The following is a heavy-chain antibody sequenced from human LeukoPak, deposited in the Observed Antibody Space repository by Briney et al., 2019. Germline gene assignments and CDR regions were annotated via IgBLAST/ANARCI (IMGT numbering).Heavy chain of an antibody. CDR3: ARANEGTGIAPYYYYGMDV. CDR2: IYYSGST. V-gene: IGHV4-61*01. CDR1: GGSISSSSYY. Sequence: PSETLSLTCTVSGGSISSSSYYWSWIRQPPGTGLEWLGYIYYSGSTNYNPSLKSRVTISVDTSKNQFSLKLSSVTAADTAVYYCARANEGTGIAPYYYYGMDVWGQGTTVTVSS. D-gene: IGHD7-27*01. J-gene: IGHJ6*02.